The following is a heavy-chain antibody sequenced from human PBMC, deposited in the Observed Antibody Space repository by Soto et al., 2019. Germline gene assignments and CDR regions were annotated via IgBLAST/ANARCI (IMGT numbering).Heavy chain of an antibody. D-gene: IGHD3-10*01. V-gene: IGHV3-21*01. J-gene: IGHJ6*02. Sequence: GGSLRLSCAASGFTFSSYSMNWVRQAPGKGLEWVSSISSSSSYIYYADSVKGRFTISRDNAKNSLYLQMNSLRAEDTAVYYCARDRYYYGSGSYLPHYGMDVWGQGTTVTVSS. CDR1: GFTFSSYS. CDR2: ISSSSSYI. CDR3: ARDRYYYGSGSYLPHYGMDV.